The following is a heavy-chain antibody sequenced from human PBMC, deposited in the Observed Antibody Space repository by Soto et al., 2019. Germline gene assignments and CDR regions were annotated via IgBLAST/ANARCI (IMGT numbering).Heavy chain of an antibody. CDR1: GFTFSSYA. J-gene: IGHJ5*02. V-gene: IGHV3-23*01. CDR2: ISGSGVST. CDR3: AKGSPIVVVTRFDP. Sequence: PGGSLRLSCAASGFTFSSYAMSWVRQAPGKGLEWVSGISGSGVSTYYADSVKGRFTFSRDNSKNTLYLQMNSLRAEDTAVYYCAKGSPIVVVTRFDPWGQGTLVTVSS. D-gene: IGHD2-21*02.